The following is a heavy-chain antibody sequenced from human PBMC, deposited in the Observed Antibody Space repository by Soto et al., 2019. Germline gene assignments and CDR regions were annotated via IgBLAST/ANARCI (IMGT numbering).Heavy chain of an antibody. Sequence: GGSLRLSCAASGFTFSSYAMSWARQAPGKGLEWVSAISGSGGSTYYADSVKGRFTISRDNSKNTLYLQMNSLRAEDTAVYYCAKGRSGYVHESVDPWGQGTLVTVSS. CDR3: AKGRSGYVHESVDP. D-gene: IGHD5-12*01. CDR2: ISGSGGST. CDR1: GFTFSSYA. V-gene: IGHV3-23*01. J-gene: IGHJ5*02.